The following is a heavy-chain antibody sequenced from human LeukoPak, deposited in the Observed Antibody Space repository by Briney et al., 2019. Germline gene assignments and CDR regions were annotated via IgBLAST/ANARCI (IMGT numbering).Heavy chain of an antibody. CDR1: GYSFTNHW. J-gene: IGHJ4*02. CDR2: IYPADSDT. Sequence: GESLKISCKGSGYSFTNHWIGWVRQMPGKGLEWMGIIYPADSDTRYSPSFRGQVTISADKSTSTAYLQWSSLRASDTAMYYCAIQERYCSGGSCYPEYWGQGTLVTVSS. D-gene: IGHD2-15*01. CDR3: AIQERYCSGGSCYPEY. V-gene: IGHV5-51*01.